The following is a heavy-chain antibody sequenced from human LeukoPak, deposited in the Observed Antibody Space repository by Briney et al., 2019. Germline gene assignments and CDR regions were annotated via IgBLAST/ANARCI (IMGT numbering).Heavy chain of an antibody. J-gene: IGHJ4*02. D-gene: IGHD2-2*01. Sequence: ASVKVSCKASGYTFTSYAMHWVRQAPGRRLEWMGWINAGNGNTKYSQKFQGRVTITRDTSASTAYMELSSLRSEDTAVYYCARGYCSSTSCYMTPADYWGQGTLVTVSS. CDR3: ARGYCSSTSCYMTPADY. CDR1: GYTFTSYA. V-gene: IGHV1-3*01. CDR2: INAGNGNT.